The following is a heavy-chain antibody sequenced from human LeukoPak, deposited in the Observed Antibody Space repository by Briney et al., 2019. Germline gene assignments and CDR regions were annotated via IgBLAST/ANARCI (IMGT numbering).Heavy chain of an antibody. J-gene: IGHJ4*02. CDR1: GGSISSSSYY. CDR2: IYYSGST. Sequence: SETLSLTCTVSGGSISSSSYYWGWIRQPPGTGLEWLGSIYYSGSTYYNPSLKSRVTISVDTSKNQFSLKLSSVTAADTAVYYCAGPPDYSNYLYFDYWGQGTLVTVSS. V-gene: IGHV4-39*01. D-gene: IGHD4-11*01. CDR3: AGPPDYSNYLYFDY.